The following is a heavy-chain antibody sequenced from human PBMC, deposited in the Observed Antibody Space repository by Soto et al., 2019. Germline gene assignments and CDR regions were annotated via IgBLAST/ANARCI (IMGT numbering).Heavy chain of an antibody. CDR1: GFTFSSYA. CDR3: AKKGDCSSTSCYPDYYYYYYMDV. CDR2: ISGSGGST. V-gene: IGHV3-23*01. J-gene: IGHJ6*03. Sequence: GGALRLSCAASGFTFSSYALSWVRPAPGKGLEWVSAISGSGGSTYYADSVKGRFTISRDNSKNTLYLQMNSLRAEDTAVYYCAKKGDCSSTSCYPDYYYYYYMDVWGKGTTVTSP. D-gene: IGHD2-2*01.